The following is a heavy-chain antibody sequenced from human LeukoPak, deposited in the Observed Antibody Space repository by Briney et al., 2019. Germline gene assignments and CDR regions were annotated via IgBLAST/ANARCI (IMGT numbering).Heavy chain of an antibody. J-gene: IGHJ6*03. CDR2: INHSGST. Sequence: SETLSLTCAVYGGSFSGYYWSWIRQPPGKGLEWIGEINHSGSTNYNPSLKSRVTISVGTSKNQFSLKLSSVTAADTAVYYCARGRIAARPRALYYYYYYMDVWGKGTTVTVSS. D-gene: IGHD6-6*01. CDR3: ARGRIAARPRALYYYYYYMDV. V-gene: IGHV4-34*01. CDR1: GGSFSGYY.